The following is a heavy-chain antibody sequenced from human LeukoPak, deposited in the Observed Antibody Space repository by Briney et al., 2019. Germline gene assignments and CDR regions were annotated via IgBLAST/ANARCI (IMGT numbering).Heavy chain of an antibody. Sequence: GGSLRLSCAASGFTFSGYIMNWVRQAPGKGLEWVSFIGTSGNTIYYADSVKGRFTVSRDNAKNSLYLQMNSLRAHDTAVYYCARGRYCSGGSCYSWYNYYYMDVWGKGTTVIVSS. D-gene: IGHD2-15*01. CDR1: GFTFSGYI. CDR2: IGTSGNTI. J-gene: IGHJ6*03. CDR3: ARGRYCSGGSCYSWYNYYYMDV. V-gene: IGHV3-48*01.